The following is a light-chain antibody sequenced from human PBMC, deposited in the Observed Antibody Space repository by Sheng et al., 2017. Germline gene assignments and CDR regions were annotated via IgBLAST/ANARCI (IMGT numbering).Light chain of an antibody. CDR3: QQYNSYSQLT. V-gene: IGKV1-5*03. CDR1: QSISSW. Sequence: DIQMTQSPSTLSASVGDRVTITCRASQSISSWLAWYQQKPGKVPKILIYKASSLESGVPSRFSGSGSGTEFTLTISSLQPDDFATYYCQQYNSYSQLTFGGGTKVEIK. CDR2: KAS. J-gene: IGKJ4*01.